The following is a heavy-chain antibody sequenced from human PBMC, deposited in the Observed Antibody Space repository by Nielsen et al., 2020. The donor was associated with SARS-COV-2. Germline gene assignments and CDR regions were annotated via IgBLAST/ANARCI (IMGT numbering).Heavy chain of an antibody. CDR1: GFPFSDYH. CDR3: EVGGYYWGYYHYGLDV. J-gene: IGHJ6*02. D-gene: IGHD3-22*01. CDR2: ISSSRTYR. V-gene: IGHV3-11*03. Sequence: GGSLRLSCAASGFPFSDYHMSWIRQAPGKGLEWISYISSSRTYRSYADSVRGRFTISRDNAKNSLYLQMNSLRAEDTAVYYCEVGGYYWGYYHYGLDVWGQGTTVTVS.